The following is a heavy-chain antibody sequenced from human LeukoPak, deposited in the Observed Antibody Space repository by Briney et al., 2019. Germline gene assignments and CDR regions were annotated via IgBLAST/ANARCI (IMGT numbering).Heavy chain of an antibody. CDR3: ARHDSFIPY. D-gene: IGHD3-16*02. CDR2: ISDTGRRT. J-gene: IGHJ4*02. CDR1: GFTFNDYA. V-gene: IGHV3-23*01. Sequence: PGGSLRLSCAASGFTFNDYAMSWVRQAAGKGLEWVSGISDTGRRTFYADSVKGRFIISRDDSKKTVYLQMNTLRAEDTAIYFCARHDSFIPYWGQGTLVTVSS.